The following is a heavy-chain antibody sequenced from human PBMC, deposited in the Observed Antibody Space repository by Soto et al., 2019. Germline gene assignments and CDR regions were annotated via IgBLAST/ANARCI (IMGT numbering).Heavy chain of an antibody. CDR3: ARDRGYSYGYYYYYYGMDV. V-gene: IGHV3-33*01. J-gene: IGHJ6*02. Sequence: QVQLVESVGGVVQPGRSLRLSCAASGFTFSSYGMHWVRQAPGKGLEWVAVIWYDGSNKYYADSVKGRFTISRDNSKNTLYLQMNSLRAEDTAVYYCARDRGYSYGYYYYYYGMDVWGQGTTVTVSS. D-gene: IGHD5-18*01. CDR2: IWYDGSNK. CDR1: GFTFSSYG.